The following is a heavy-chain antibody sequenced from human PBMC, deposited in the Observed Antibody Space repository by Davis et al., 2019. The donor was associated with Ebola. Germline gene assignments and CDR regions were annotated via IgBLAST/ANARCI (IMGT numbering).Heavy chain of an antibody. CDR2: IRYDGSNK. CDR1: GFTFSSYG. CDR3: ARGEREQWLVPYYFDY. D-gene: IGHD6-19*01. V-gene: IGHV3-30*02. J-gene: IGHJ4*02. Sequence: GESLKISCAASGFTFSSYGMHWVRQAPGKGLEWVAFIRYDGSNKYYADSVKGRFTISRDNSKNTLYLQMNSLRAEDTAVYYCARGEREQWLVPYYFDYWGQGTLVTVSS.